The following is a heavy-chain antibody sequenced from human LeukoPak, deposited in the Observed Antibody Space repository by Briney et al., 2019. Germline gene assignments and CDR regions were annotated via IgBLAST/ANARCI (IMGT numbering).Heavy chain of an antibody. J-gene: IGHJ4*02. CDR1: GFTFSSYE. Sequence: GGSLRLSCAASGFTFSSYEMNWVRQAPGKGLEWVSYISSSGSTTYYADSVKGRFTISRDNSRNTLYLQLNYLRAEDTAIYYCAKAFGSNGYYQLPIDFWGQGTLVTVSS. CDR2: ISSSGSTT. D-gene: IGHD3-22*01. V-gene: IGHV3-48*03. CDR3: AKAFGSNGYYQLPIDF.